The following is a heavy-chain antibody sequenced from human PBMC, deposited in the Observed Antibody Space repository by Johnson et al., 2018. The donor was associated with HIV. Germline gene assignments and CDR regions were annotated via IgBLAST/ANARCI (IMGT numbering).Heavy chain of an antibody. CDR1: GFTFDDYA. CDR2: ISWNSGSI. CDR3: AAYSGRNAFDL. V-gene: IGHV3-9*01. J-gene: IGHJ3*01. D-gene: IGHD1-26*01. Sequence: VQVVESGGGLVQPGRSLRLSCAASGFTFDDYAMHWVRQAPGKGLEWVSGISWNSGSIGYADSVKGRFTISRDNAKKSLYLQMNSLRAEETALYYCAAYSGRNAFDLWGQGTMVTVSS.